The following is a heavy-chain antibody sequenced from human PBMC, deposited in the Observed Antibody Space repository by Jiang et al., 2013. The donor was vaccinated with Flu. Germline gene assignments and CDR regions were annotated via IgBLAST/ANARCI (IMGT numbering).Heavy chain of an antibody. CDR1: GFTFSSYA. CDR2: ISYDGSNK. Sequence: VQLLESGGGVVQPGRSLRLSCAASGFTFSSYAMHWVRQAPGKGLEWVAVISYDGSNKYYADSVKGRFTISRDNSKNTLYLQMNSLRAEDTAVYYCARAMLVVNWFDPWGQGTLVTVSS. D-gene: IGHD2-15*01. CDR3: ARAMLVVNWFDP. J-gene: IGHJ5*02. V-gene: IGHV3-30-3*01.